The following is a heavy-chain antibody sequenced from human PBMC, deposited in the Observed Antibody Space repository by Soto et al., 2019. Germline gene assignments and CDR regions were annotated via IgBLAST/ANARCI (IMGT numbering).Heavy chain of an antibody. CDR3: ARDSATVADYYYTMDV. J-gene: IGHJ6*02. Sequence: PGGSLRLSCAASGFIFSNYWMTWVRQAPGKGLELVANIHQNGGQGYYVDSVKGRFTISKDNAKNTLYLQMNSLIPEDTTVYYCARDSATVADYYYTMDVWGQGTTVTVS. D-gene: IGHD4-17*01. CDR2: IHQNGGQG. V-gene: IGHV3-7*01. CDR1: GFIFSNYW.